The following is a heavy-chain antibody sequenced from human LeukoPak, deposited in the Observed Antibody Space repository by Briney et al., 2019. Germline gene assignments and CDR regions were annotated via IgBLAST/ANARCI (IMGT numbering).Heavy chain of an antibody. V-gene: IGHV3-30*02. Sequence: GGSLRLSCAASGFTVSSNYMSWVRQAPGKGLEWVAFIRNDGSHKTYGDSVKGRFTISRDNSKNTLYLQMNSLRAEDTAVYYCAKLGRAYYYDSSGYYQPGGYFDYWGQGTLVTVSS. CDR2: IRNDGSHK. CDR3: AKLGRAYYYDSSGYYQPGGYFDY. D-gene: IGHD3-22*01. J-gene: IGHJ4*02. CDR1: GFTVSSNY.